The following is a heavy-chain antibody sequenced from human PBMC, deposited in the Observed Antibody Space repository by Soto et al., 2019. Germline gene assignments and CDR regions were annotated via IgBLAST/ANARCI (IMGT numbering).Heavy chain of an antibody. Sequence: SETLSLTCTVSGGSISSGDYCWSWIRQPPGKGLEWIGYIYYSGSTYYNPSLKSRVTISVDTSKNQFSLKLSSVTAADTAVYYCARDYGDYVMGFQHWGQGTLVTVSS. CDR3: ARDYGDYVMGFQH. J-gene: IGHJ1*01. CDR2: IYYSGST. V-gene: IGHV4-30-4*01. D-gene: IGHD4-17*01. CDR1: GGSISSGDYC.